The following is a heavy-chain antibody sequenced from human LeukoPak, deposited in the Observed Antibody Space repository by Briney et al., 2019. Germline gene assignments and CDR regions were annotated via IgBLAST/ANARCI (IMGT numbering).Heavy chain of an antibody. J-gene: IGHJ3*02. D-gene: IGHD3-22*01. Sequence: GGSLRLSCAASGFTFSSYAMSWVRQAPGKELEWVSAISGSGGSTYYADSVKGRFTISRDNAKNSLYLQMNSLRAEDTAVYYCARGYYYDSSGYYTDAFDIWGQGTMVTVSS. CDR3: ARGYYYDSSGYYTDAFDI. V-gene: IGHV3-23*01. CDR1: GFTFSSYA. CDR2: ISGSGGST.